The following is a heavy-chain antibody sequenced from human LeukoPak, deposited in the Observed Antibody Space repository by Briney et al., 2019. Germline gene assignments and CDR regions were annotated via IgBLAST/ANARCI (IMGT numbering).Heavy chain of an antibody. V-gene: IGHV3-30*02. CDR2: IRYDGSNK. D-gene: IGHD2-8*01. CDR3: AKESEGYCTNGVCYTPGFDS. CDR1: GFTFSNYG. Sequence: GGSLRLSCAASGFTFSNYGMHWVCQAPLEWVAFIRYDGSNKYYADSVKGRFTISRDNSKNTLYLQMNSLRAEDTAVYYCAKESEGYCTNGVCYTPGFDSWGQGTLVTVSS. J-gene: IGHJ4*02.